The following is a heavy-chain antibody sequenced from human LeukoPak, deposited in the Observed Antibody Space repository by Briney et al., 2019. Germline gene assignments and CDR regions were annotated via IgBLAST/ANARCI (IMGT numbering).Heavy chain of an antibody. CDR3: ARGIAAAGGPDY. D-gene: IGHD6-13*01. CDR2: MNPNSGNT. Sequence: ASVKVSCKASGYTFTSYDINWVRQATGQGLEWMGWMNPNSGNTGYAQEFQGRVTMTRNASISTAYMELSSLRSEDTAVYYCARGIAAAGGPDYWGQGTLVTVSS. CDR1: GYTFTSYD. V-gene: IGHV1-8*01. J-gene: IGHJ4*02.